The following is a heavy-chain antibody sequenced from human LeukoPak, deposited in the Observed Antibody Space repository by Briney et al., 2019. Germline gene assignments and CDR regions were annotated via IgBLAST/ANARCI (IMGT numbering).Heavy chain of an antibody. D-gene: IGHD5-24*01. Sequence: GGSLRLSCAASGFTFSSYSMNWVRQAPGKGLEWVANIKQDGSEKYYVDSVKGRFTISRDNAKNSLYLQMNSLRAEDTAVYYCARSGRRDHGDYWGQGTLVTVSS. J-gene: IGHJ4*02. CDR3: ARSGRRDHGDY. CDR2: IKQDGSEK. V-gene: IGHV3-7*01. CDR1: GFTFSSYS.